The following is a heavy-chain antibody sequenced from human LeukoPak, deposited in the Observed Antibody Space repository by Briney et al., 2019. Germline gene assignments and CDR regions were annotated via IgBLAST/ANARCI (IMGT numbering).Heavy chain of an antibody. CDR3: AREYYYDSSGYTYYYYGMDV. CDR2: ISAYNGNT. J-gene: IGHJ6*02. V-gene: IGHV1-18*01. Sequence: ASVKVSCKASGYTFTSYGISWVRQAPGQGLEWMGWISAYNGNTNYAQKLQGRVTMTTGTSTSTAYMELRSLRSDDTAVYYCAREYYYDSSGYTYYYYGMDVWGQGTTVTVSS. D-gene: IGHD3-22*01. CDR1: GYTFTSYG.